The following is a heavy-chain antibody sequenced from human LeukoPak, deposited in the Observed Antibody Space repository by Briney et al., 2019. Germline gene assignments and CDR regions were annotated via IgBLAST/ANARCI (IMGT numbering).Heavy chain of an antibody. V-gene: IGHV3-30*02. CDR3: AKSYDFWSGYYTDDAFDI. J-gene: IGHJ3*02. CDR2: IRYDRSNK. CDR1: GFTFSSYG. D-gene: IGHD3-3*01. Sequence: PGGSLRLSCAASGFTFSSYGMHWVRQAPGKGLEWVAFIRYDRSNKYYADSVKGRFTISRDNSKNTLYLQMNSLRAEDTAVYYCAKSYDFWSGYYTDDAFDIWGQGTMVTVSS.